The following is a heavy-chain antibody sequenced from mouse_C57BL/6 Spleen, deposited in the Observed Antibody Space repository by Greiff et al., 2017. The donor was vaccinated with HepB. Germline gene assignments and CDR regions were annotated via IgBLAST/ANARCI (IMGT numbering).Heavy chain of an antibody. J-gene: IGHJ1*03. CDR3: AREKGYGSSHWYFDV. D-gene: IGHD1-1*01. CDR2: ISYDGSN. CDR1: GYSITSGYY. V-gene: IGHV3-6*01. Sequence: EVQRVESGPGLVKPSQSLSLTCSVTGYSITSGYYWNWMRQFPGNKLEWMGYISYDGSNNYNPSLKNRISITRDTSKNQFFLKLNSVTTEDTATYYCAREKGYGSSHWYFDVWGTGTTVTVSS.